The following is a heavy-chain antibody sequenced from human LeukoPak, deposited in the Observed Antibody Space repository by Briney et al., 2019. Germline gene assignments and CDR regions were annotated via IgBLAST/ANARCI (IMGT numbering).Heavy chain of an antibody. Sequence: PSETLSLTCAVSGGSISSSNWWSWVRQPPGKGLEWIGEINHSGSTNYNPSLKSRVTISVDTSKNQFSLKLSSVTAADTAVYYCARPTTFIAVGFFDYWGQGTLVTVSS. J-gene: IGHJ4*02. D-gene: IGHD6-19*01. CDR2: INHSGST. CDR3: ARPTTFIAVGFFDY. CDR1: GGSISSSNW. V-gene: IGHV4-4*02.